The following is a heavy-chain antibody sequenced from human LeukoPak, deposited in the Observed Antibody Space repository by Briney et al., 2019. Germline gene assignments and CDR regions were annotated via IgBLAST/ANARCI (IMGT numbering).Heavy chain of an antibody. Sequence: PSETLSLTCTVSGASIGNYYWSWIRQPAGKGLEWIGRTHTSGSANYNPSLKSRVTMSVDTSKNQFSLKLTSVTAADTAVYYRARGRWKTGMDSPYYFDFWGQGTLVTVSS. J-gene: IGHJ4*02. CDR1: GASIGNYY. CDR3: ARGRWKTGMDSPYYFDF. CDR2: THTSGSA. D-gene: IGHD2-2*03. V-gene: IGHV4-4*07.